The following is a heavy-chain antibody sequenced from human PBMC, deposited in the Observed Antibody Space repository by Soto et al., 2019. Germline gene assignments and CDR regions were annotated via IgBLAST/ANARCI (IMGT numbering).Heavy chain of an antibody. CDR2: IIPIFGTA. J-gene: IGHJ6*02. V-gene: IGHV1-69*01. Sequence: QVQLVESGAEVKKPGSSVKVSCKASGGTFSSYAISWVRQAPGQGLEWMGGIIPIFGTANYAQKFQGRVTITADESTSTAYMELSSLRSEDTAVYYCARVGVAARLPTLYYYYGMDVWGQGTTVTVSS. D-gene: IGHD6-6*01. CDR1: GGTFSSYA. CDR3: ARVGVAARLPTLYYYYGMDV.